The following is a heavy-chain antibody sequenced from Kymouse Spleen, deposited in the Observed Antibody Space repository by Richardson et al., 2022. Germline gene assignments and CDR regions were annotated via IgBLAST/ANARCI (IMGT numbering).Heavy chain of an antibody. Sequence: QVQLQQWGAGLLKPSETLSLTCAVYGGSFSGYYWSWIRQPPGKGLEWIGEINHSGSTNYNPSLKSRVTISVDTSKNQFSLKLSSVTAADTAVYYCARGPHYYDSSGYYYWFDPWGQGTLVTVSS. J-gene: IGHJ5*02. CDR1: GGSFSGYY. V-gene: IGHV4-34*01. CDR3: ARGPHYYDSSGYYYWFDP. CDR2: INHSGST. D-gene: IGHD3-22*01.